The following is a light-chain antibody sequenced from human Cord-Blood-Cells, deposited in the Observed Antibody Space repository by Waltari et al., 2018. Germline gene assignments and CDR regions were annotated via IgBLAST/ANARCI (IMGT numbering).Light chain of an antibody. Sequence: QSALTQPRSVPGSPGQSVTLSCTGTSSYVGGHTHFSWYQQHPCKAPKLMIYDASKRPSGVPDRFSGSKSGNTASLTISGLQAEDEADYYCCSYAGSYPWVFGGGTKLTVL. V-gene: IGLV2-11*01. CDR3: CSYAGSYPWV. CDR2: DAS. J-gene: IGLJ3*02. CDR1: SSYVGGHTH.